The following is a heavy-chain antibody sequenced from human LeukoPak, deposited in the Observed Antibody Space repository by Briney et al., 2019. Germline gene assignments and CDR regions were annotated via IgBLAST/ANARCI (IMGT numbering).Heavy chain of an antibody. CDR1: GYTFTSYY. Sequence: GASVKVSCKASGYTFTSYYMHWVRQAPGQGLEWMGWINPNSGGTNYAQKLQGRVTMTTDTSTSTAYMELRSLRSDDTAVYYCARDFVPYGDDIFDPWGQGTLVTVSS. D-gene: IGHD4-17*01. V-gene: IGHV1-2*02. CDR2: INPNSGGT. CDR3: ARDFVPYGDDIFDP. J-gene: IGHJ5*02.